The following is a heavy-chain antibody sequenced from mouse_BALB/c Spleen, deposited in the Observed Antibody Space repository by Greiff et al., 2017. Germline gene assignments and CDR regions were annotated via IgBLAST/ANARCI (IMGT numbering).Heavy chain of an antibody. J-gene: IGHJ4*01. Sequence: QVQLQQSGPELVKPGASVRISCKASGYTFTSYWMHWVKQRPGQGLEWIGYINPSTGYTEYNQKFKDKATLTADKSSSTAYMQLSSLTSEDSAVYYCARGYDYAMDYWGQGTSVTVSS. V-gene: IGHV1S26*01. CDR1: GYTFTSYW. CDR2: INPSTGYT. CDR3: ARGYDYAMDY. D-gene: IGHD2-2*01.